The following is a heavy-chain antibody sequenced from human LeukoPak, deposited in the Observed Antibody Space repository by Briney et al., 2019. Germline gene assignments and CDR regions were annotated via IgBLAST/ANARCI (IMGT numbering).Heavy chain of an antibody. V-gene: IGHV1-24*01. CDR1: GYTLTELS. CDR3: ARVGATGATADN. J-gene: IGHJ4*02. CDR2: FDPEDGET. D-gene: IGHD2-21*02. Sequence: GASVKVSCKVSGYTLTELSMHWVRQAPGKGLEWMGGFDPEDGETIYAQKFQGRVTMTEDTSTDTAYMELSSLRSEDTAVYFCARVGATGATADNWGQGTLVTVSS.